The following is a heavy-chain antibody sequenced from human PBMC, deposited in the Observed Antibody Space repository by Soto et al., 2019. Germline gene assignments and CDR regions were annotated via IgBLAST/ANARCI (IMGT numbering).Heavy chain of an antibody. J-gene: IGHJ6*02. D-gene: IGHD2-15*01. CDR2: MNPNSGNT. CDR3: ARGGYFSGGSCSYYYGMDV. V-gene: IGHV1-8*01. Sequence: ASVKVSCKASGYTFTSYDINWVRQATGQGLEWMGWMNPNSGNTGYAQKFQGRVTMTRNTSISTAYMELSSLRSEDTAVYYCARGGYFSGGSCSYYYGMDVWGQGTTVTVSS. CDR1: GYTFTSYD.